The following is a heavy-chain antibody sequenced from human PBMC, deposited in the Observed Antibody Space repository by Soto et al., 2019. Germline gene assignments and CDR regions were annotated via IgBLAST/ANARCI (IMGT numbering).Heavy chain of an antibody. CDR3: ARDGSDGDYVWFDP. J-gene: IGHJ5*02. V-gene: IGHV1-69*06. D-gene: IGHD4-17*01. Sequence: SVKVSCKASGSTFSSYAISWVRQAPGQGLEWMGGIIPIFGTANYAQKFQGRVTITADKSTSTAYMELSSLRSEDTAVYYCARDGSDGDYVWFDPWGQGTLVTVSS. CDR2: IIPIFGTA. CDR1: GSTFSSYA.